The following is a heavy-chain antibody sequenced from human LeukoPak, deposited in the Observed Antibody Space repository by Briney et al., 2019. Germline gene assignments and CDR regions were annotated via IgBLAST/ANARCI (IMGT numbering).Heavy chain of an antibody. CDR3: ASFPWDLRPT. CDR2: ITSTSDTI. V-gene: IGHV3-48*01. D-gene: IGHD1-26*01. CDR1: GFPFSTYS. J-gene: IGHJ4*02. Sequence: GGSLRLSCVTSGFPFSTYSMNWVRQAPGKGLEWLSYITSTSDTIYYADSVEGRFTISRDNAKNSLYLQMNGLRAEDTAVYYCASFPWDLRPTWGQGTLVSVAS.